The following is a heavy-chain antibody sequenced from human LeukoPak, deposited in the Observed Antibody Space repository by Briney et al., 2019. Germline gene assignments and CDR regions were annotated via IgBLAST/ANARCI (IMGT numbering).Heavy chain of an antibody. CDR2: IYYSGST. Sequence: SETLSLTCTVSGGSISSYYWSWIRQPLGKGLEWIGYIYYSGSTNYNPSLKSRVTISVDTSKNQFSLKLSSVTAADTAVYYCARDRWGYCSGGSCYEGGAFDIWGQGTMVTVSS. CDR1: GGSISSYY. V-gene: IGHV4-59*01. CDR3: ARDRWGYCSGGSCYEGGAFDI. J-gene: IGHJ3*02. D-gene: IGHD2-15*01.